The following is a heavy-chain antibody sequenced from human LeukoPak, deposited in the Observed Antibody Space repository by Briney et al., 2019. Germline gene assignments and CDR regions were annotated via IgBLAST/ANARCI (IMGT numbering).Heavy chain of an antibody. CDR1: GYTSTGYY. V-gene: IGHV1-2*06. CDR2: INPNSGGT. D-gene: IGHD2-2*01. J-gene: IGHJ4*02. Sequence: ASVKVSCKASGYTSTGYYMHWVRQAPGQGLEWMGRINPNSGGTNYAQKFQGRVTMTRDTSISTAYMELSRLRSDDTAVYYCARTLGYCSSTSCYEDYWGQGTLVTVSS. CDR3: ARTLGYCSSTSCYEDY.